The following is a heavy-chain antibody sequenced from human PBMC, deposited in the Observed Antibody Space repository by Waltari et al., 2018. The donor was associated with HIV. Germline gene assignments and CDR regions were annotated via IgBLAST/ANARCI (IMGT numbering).Heavy chain of an antibody. D-gene: IGHD2-15*01. CDR2: FYADDST. V-gene: IGHV3-53*01. CDR3: ARGSFSSGGGAFDI. CDR1: GFTVRDTY. Sequence: EVGLVESGGGLIQPGGSLRLSCIVSGFTVRDTYMTWVRQAPGKGLEWCSVFYADDSTFYADSVKGRFIISRDYSKNTLYLQMSSLRADDSAVYFCARGSFSSGGGAFDIWGLGAKVSVSS. J-gene: IGHJ3*02.